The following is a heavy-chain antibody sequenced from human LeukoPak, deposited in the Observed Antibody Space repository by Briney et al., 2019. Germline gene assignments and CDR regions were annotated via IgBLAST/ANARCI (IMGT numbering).Heavy chain of an antibody. D-gene: IGHD5-12*01. CDR1: GFTFSTYG. Sequence: PGRSLRLSCAASGFTFSTYGMHWVPQAPGKGLEWATLIWYDGRNKYYADSVKGRFTISRDNSKNTLYLQMNTLRAEDTAVYYCARGVQRGGYDLDYWGQGTLVTVSS. J-gene: IGHJ4*02. V-gene: IGHV3-33*01. CDR2: IWYDGRNK. CDR3: ARGVQRGGYDLDY.